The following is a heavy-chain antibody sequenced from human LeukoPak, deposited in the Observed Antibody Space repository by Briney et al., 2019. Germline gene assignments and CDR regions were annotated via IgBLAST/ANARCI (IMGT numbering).Heavy chain of an antibody. D-gene: IGHD3-10*01. CDR3: ATGELLWFGELIK. J-gene: IGHJ1*01. V-gene: IGHV1-24*01. Sequence: ASVKVSCKVSGYTLTELSMHWVRQAPGEGLEWMGGFDPEDGETIYAQKFQGRVTMTEDTSTDTAYMELSSLRSEDTAVYYCATGELLWFGELIKWGQGTLVTVSS. CDR2: FDPEDGET. CDR1: GYTLTELS.